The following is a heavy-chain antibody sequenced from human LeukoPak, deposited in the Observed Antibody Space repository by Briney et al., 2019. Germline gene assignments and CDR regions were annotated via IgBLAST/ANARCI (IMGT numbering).Heavy chain of an antibody. CDR1: GGSISSGGYS. D-gene: IGHD6-19*01. Sequence: ASETLSLTCAVSGGSISSGGYSWSWIRQPPGKGLEWIGYIYHSGSTYYNPSLKSRVTISIDTSKNQFSLRLSSVTAADTAVYYCARVAYSSGGYFFDYWGQGTLVTVSS. V-gene: IGHV4-30-2*01. CDR3: ARVAYSSGGYFFDY. J-gene: IGHJ4*02. CDR2: IYHSGST.